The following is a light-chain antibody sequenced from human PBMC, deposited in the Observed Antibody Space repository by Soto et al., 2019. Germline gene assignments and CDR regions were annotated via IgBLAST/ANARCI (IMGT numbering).Light chain of an antibody. CDR3: QQDGSSPQT. CDR2: GAS. V-gene: IGKV3-20*01. CDR1: QSVSSSY. Sequence: EIVLPQYPGTLSLSPGERATLSCRASQSVSSSYLAWYQQKPGQAPRLLIYGASSRATGIPDRFSGSGSGTDFTLTISRLEPEDFAVYYCQQDGSSPQTFGQGTKVDIK. J-gene: IGKJ1*01.